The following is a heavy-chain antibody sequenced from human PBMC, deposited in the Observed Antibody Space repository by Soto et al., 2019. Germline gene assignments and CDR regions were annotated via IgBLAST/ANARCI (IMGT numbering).Heavy chain of an antibody. J-gene: IGHJ4*02. V-gene: IGHV3-43*01. CDR2: LSWDGGTT. CDR1: GFTFEEHT. CDR3: TRVQKKYRTTSGVDFDS. D-gene: IGHD5-12*01. Sequence: EVMLEESGGAVVQPGGSLRLSCVVSGFTFEEHTIHWVRQAPGKGLVWISLLSWDGGTTYYAESVKGRFTISRDSGTNSVFLQMDSLRSEDTALYYCTRVQKKYRTTSGVDFDSWGQGTQVTVSS.